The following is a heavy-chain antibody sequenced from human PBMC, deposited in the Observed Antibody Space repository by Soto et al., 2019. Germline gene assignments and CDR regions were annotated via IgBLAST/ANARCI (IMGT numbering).Heavy chain of an antibody. Sequence: LQVSCKASGYTFAGSYMHWVRQAPGQGLEWMGWINPNSGGTNFAQKFQGRVTMTRDTSISPAYMELSSLTSDDTAVYYCARVIHELRGRTAKDL. CDR3: ARVIHELRGRTAKDL. J-gene: IGHJ2*01. D-gene: IGHD1-7*01. V-gene: IGHV1-2*02. CDR2: INPNSGGT. CDR1: GYTFAGSY.